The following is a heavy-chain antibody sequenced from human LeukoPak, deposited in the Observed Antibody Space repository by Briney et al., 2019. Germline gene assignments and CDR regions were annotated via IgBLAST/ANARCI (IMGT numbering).Heavy chain of an antibody. V-gene: IGHV3-7*01. CDR2: IKQDGSER. D-gene: IGHD6-19*01. CDR3: ARQKQWLAVYYFDY. J-gene: IGHJ4*02. CDR1: GFTFSSYW. Sequence: GGSLRLSCAASGFTFSSYWMSWVRQAPGKGLEWVANIKQDGSERYYVDSVKGRFTISRDNAKNSLYLQMNSLRAEDTAVYYCARQKQWLAVYYFDYWGQGTLVTVSS.